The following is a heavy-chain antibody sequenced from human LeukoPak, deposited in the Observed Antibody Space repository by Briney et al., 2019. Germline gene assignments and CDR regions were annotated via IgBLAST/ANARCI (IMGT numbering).Heavy chain of an antibody. CDR2: ISWDGGST. CDR3: ARDLEDYSNYFSYYYYMDV. D-gene: IGHD4-11*01. CDR1: GFMFDDYS. J-gene: IGHJ6*03. V-gene: IGHV3-43*01. Sequence: GGSLRLSCAASGFMFDDYSMHWVRQAPGKGLEWVSLISWDGGSTHYADSVEGRFTISRDNSKKSLYLQMNSLRAEDTAVYYCARDLEDYSNYFSYYYYMDVWGKGTTVTVSS.